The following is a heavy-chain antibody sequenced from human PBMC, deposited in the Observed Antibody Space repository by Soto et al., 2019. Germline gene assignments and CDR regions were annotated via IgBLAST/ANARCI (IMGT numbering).Heavy chain of an antibody. J-gene: IGHJ6*02. CDR1: GYIFTNYW. V-gene: IGHV5-51*01. CDR3: AGSIFYYGMDV. CDR2: IYPGDSDT. Sequence: PVESLKISCTASGYIFTNYWIGCLRQMPGKVPEWMGIIYPGDSDTRYSPSFQGQVTISADKSTSTAYLLWSSLKASDTAIYFCAGSIFYYGMDVWGQGTTVTVSS.